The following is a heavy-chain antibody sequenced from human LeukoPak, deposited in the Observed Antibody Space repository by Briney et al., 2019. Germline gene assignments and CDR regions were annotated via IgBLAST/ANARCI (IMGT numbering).Heavy chain of an antibody. D-gene: IGHD3-10*01. Sequence: SETLSLTCTVSGGSIRSYYWSWIRKPAGKGLEWIGRIYTSRSTNSNPSLKSRFTMSVDTSKTQFSLKLSSVPAADTAVYYCARDPGYYGSGTRGAFDIWGQGTMVTVSS. CDR1: GGSIRSYY. CDR2: IYTSRST. J-gene: IGHJ3*02. V-gene: IGHV4-4*07. CDR3: ARDPGYYGSGTRGAFDI.